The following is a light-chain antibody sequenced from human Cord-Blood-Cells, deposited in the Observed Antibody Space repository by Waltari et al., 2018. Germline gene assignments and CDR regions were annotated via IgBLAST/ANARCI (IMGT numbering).Light chain of an antibody. CDR2: DVS. CDR1: SSDVGGYNY. Sequence: QSALTQPASVSGSPGQSITISCTGTSSDVGGYNYVSWYQQHPGKAPKLMIYDVSTRPSGLSNRFSGSKPGNTASLTISGLQAEDEADYYCSSYTSSSTPYVFGTGTKVTVL. J-gene: IGLJ1*01. CDR3: SSYTSSSTPYV. V-gene: IGLV2-14*03.